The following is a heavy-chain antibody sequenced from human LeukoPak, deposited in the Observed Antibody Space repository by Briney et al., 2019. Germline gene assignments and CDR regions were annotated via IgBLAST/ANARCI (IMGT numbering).Heavy chain of an antibody. CDR3: ARGSRELYYFDY. D-gene: IGHD1-7*01. CDR1: GGSISSYY. V-gene: IGHV4-59*01. Sequence: SETLSLTCTVSGGSISSYYWSWIRQPPGKGLEWIGYIYYSGSTKYNPSLKSRVTISVDASKTQFSLKLNSVTAADTAVYYCARGSRELYYFDYWGQGTLATVSS. CDR2: IYYSGST. J-gene: IGHJ4*02.